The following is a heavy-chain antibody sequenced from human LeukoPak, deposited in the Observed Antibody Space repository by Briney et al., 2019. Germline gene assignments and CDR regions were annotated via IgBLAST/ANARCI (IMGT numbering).Heavy chain of an antibody. CDR3: ARALDSSSSRYQAFEE. V-gene: IGHV3-7*01. D-gene: IGHD2-2*01. CDR1: GFTFSNYW. CDR2: IKQDESEK. J-gene: IGHJ4*02. Sequence: GGSLRLSCSASGFTFSNYWISWVRQAPGKGLEWVANIKQDESEKYYVHSVKGRFTISRDNAKSSLYLQMNSLRAEDTAVYYCARALDSSSSRYQAFEEWGQGTLVTVSS.